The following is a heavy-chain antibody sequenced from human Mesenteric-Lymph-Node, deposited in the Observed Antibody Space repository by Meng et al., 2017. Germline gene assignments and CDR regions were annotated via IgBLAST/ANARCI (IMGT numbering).Heavy chain of an antibody. Sequence: GSLRLSCTVSGGSISSSSYYWGWIRQPPGKGLEWIGSIYYSGSTYYNPSLKSRVTISVDTSKNQFSLKLSSVTAADTAVYYCARDKATNGYYYGMDVWGQGTTVTVSS. CDR1: GGSISSSSYY. J-gene: IGHJ6*02. D-gene: IGHD2-8*01. CDR3: ARDKATNGYYYGMDV. CDR2: IYYSGST. V-gene: IGHV4-39*07.